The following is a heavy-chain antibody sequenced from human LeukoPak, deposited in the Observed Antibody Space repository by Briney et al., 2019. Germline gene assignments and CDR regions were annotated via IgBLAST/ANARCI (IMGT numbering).Heavy chain of an antibody. CDR2: ISYDGSNK. V-gene: IGHV3-30*09. D-gene: IGHD3-22*01. CDR1: GFTFSSYA. J-gene: IGHJ4*02. CDR3: AFHYYDSSGYFLNFDY. Sequence: GGSLRLSCAASGFTFSSYAMHWVRQAPGKGLEWVAVISYDGSNKYYADSVKGRFAISRDNSKNTLYLQMNSLRAEDTAVYYCAFHYYDSSGYFLNFDYWGQGTLVTVSS.